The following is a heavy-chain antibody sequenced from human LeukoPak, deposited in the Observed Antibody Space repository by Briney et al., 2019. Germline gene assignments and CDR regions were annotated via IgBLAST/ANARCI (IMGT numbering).Heavy chain of an antibody. Sequence: ASVKVSCKASGYTFTGYYMHWVRQAPGQGLEWMGWNSPNSGDTNYAQKFQGRVTMTRDTSISTAYMELSRLRSDDTAVYYCATEDPRGYSYGQFDYWGQGTLVTVSS. D-gene: IGHD5-18*01. CDR1: GYTFTGYY. V-gene: IGHV1-2*02. CDR3: ATEDPRGYSYGQFDY. CDR2: NSPNSGDT. J-gene: IGHJ4*02.